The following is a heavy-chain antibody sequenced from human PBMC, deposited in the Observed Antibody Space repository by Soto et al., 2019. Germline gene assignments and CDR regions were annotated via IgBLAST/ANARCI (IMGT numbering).Heavy chain of an antibody. Sequence: EVQLLESGGGLVQPGGSLRLSCAASGFTFSNYAMNWVRQAPGKGLEWVSVISGSGGSTYYADSVKGRFTISRDNSKNTLYLQMNSLRAEDTAVYYCASRSSGWYFDYWGHGTLVTVSS. V-gene: IGHV3-23*01. J-gene: IGHJ4*01. CDR1: GFTFSNYA. CDR3: ASRSSGWYFDY. D-gene: IGHD6-19*01. CDR2: ISGSGGST.